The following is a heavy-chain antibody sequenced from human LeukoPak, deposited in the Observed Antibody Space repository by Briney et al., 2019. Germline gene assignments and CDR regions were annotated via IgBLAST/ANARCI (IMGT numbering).Heavy chain of an antibody. CDR2: INPSGGST. V-gene: IGHV1-46*01. Sequence: ASVKVSCKASEYTFTTYYMHWVRQAAGQGVEWMGIINPSGGSTTYAQKFQGRVTMTRDTSTSTVYMELSSLRSGDTAVYYCARGPLTTTGYSDYWGQGTLVTVSS. D-gene: IGHD4-11*01. CDR3: ARGPLTTTGYSDY. CDR1: EYTFTTYY. J-gene: IGHJ4*02.